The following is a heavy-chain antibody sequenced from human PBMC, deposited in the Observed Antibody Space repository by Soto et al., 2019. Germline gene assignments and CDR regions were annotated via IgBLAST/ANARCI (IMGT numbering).Heavy chain of an antibody. D-gene: IGHD5-18*01. CDR3: ARDLGRTAMVQYYYYGMDV. CDR2: IKQDGSEK. CDR1: GFTFSSYW. V-gene: IGHV3-7*01. Sequence: PGGSLRLSCAASGFTFSSYWMSWVRQAPGKGLEWVANIKQDGSEKYYVDSVKGRFTISRDNAKNSLYLQMNSLRAEDTAVYYCARDLGRTAMVQYYYYGMDVWGQGTTVTV. J-gene: IGHJ6*02.